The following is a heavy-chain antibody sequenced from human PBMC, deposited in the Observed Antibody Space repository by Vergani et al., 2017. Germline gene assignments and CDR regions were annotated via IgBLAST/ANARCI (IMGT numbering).Heavy chain of an antibody. CDR2: IDPSDSDT. V-gene: IGHV5-10-1*03. CDR3: ARRSSSSWSVFY. CDR1: GYSFTSYW. Sequence: EVQLVQSGAEVKKPGESLRISCKGSGYSFTSYWISWVRQMPGKGLEWMGRIDPSDSDTRYSPSFQGQVTISADQSISTAYLQWSSLKASDTATYYCARRSSSSWSVFYWGQGTLVTVSS. D-gene: IGHD6-13*01. J-gene: IGHJ4*02.